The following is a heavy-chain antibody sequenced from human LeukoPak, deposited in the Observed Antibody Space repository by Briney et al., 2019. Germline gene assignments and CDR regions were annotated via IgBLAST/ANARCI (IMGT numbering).Heavy chain of an antibody. CDR3: AKDLGAVAGTFDY. V-gene: IGHV3-53*01. D-gene: IGHD6-19*01. CDR2: IYSGGST. J-gene: IGHJ4*02. Sequence: SVIYSGGSTYYADSMKGRFTISRDNSKNTLYLQMNSLRAEDTAVYYCAKDLGAVAGTFDYWGQGTLVTVSS.